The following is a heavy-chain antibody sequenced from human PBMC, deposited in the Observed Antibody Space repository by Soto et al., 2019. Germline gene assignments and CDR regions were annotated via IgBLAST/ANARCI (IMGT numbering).Heavy chain of an antibody. D-gene: IGHD2-15*01. Sequence: SETLSLTCTVSGGSISSSSYYWGWIRQPPGKGLEWIGSIYYSGSTYYNPSLKSRVTISVDTSKNQFSLKLSSVTAADTAVYYCATEDYCSGGSCEHYFDYWGQGTLVTVSS. J-gene: IGHJ4*02. CDR1: GGSISSSSYY. V-gene: IGHV4-39*01. CDR3: ATEDYCSGGSCEHYFDY. CDR2: IYYSGST.